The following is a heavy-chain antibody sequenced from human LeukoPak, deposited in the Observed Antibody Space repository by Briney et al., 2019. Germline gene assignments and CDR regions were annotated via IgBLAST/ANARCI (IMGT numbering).Heavy chain of an antibody. CDR1: GGSISSYY. CDR2: IYYSGST. V-gene: IGHV4-59*01. Sequence: PSETLSLTCTVSGGSISSYYWSWIRQPPGKGLEWIGYIYYSGSTNYNPSLKSRVTISVDTSKNQFSLKLSSVTAADTAVYYCARDRSSGMDVWGQGTTVTVSS. J-gene: IGHJ6*02. CDR3: ARDRSSGMDV.